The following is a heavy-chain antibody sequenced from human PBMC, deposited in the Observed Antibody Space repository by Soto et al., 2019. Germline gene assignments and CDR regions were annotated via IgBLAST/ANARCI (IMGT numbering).Heavy chain of an antibody. CDR1: GYTFTSYG. CDR2: ISAYNGNT. V-gene: IGHV1-18*04. J-gene: IGHJ4*02. D-gene: IGHD3-9*01. Sequence: ASVKVSCKASGYTFTSYGISWVRQAPGQGLEWMGWISAYNGNTNYAQKLQGRVTMTTDTSTSTAYMELRSLRSDDTAVYYCARSSNCDILTGYYTPLDYWGQGTLVTVSS. CDR3: ARSSNCDILTGYYTPLDY.